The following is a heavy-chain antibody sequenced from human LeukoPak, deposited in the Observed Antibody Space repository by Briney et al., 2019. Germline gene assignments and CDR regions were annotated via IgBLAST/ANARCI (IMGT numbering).Heavy chain of an antibody. V-gene: IGHV3-23*01. CDR3: AKDRDSSGPYYFDY. D-gene: IGHD6-19*01. J-gene: IGHJ4*02. CDR1: GFTFSSNM. Sequence: GGSLRLSCAASGFTFSSNMMSWVRQAPGKGLEWVSAISGRGDRTDYADSVKGRFTISRDNSKSTLYLQMNSLRAEDTAVYYCAKDRDSSGPYYFDYWGQGTLVTVSS. CDR2: ISGRGDRT.